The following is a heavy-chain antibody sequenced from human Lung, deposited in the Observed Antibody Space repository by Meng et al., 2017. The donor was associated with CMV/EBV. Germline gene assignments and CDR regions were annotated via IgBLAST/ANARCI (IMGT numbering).Heavy chain of an antibody. J-gene: IGHJ5*02. D-gene: IGHD3-10*01. Sequence: ESLKISXTASGFTFNRFWIHWVRQAPGKGPVWVSVINTDGATTRYADSVKGRFTISRDNTKSTLYLQMNSLRAEDTAVYYCASANHFGSGMVFDPWGQGTLVTVSS. CDR3: ASANHFGSGMVFDP. CDR1: GFTFNRFW. CDR2: INTDGATT. V-gene: IGHV3-74*01.